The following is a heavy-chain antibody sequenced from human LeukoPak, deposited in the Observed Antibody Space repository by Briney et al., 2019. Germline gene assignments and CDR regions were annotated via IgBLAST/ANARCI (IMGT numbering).Heavy chain of an antibody. J-gene: IGHJ4*02. CDR2: IYSGGTT. Sequence: GGSLRLSCAASGFTVSSNYMSWVRQAPGKGLEWVSVIYSGGTTYYADSVKGRLTISRDNSKNTLYLQMNSLRAEDTAVYYCARGYSSGWLHFDYWGQGTLVTVSS. D-gene: IGHD6-19*01. CDR3: ARGYSSGWLHFDY. V-gene: IGHV3-66*01. CDR1: GFTVSSNY.